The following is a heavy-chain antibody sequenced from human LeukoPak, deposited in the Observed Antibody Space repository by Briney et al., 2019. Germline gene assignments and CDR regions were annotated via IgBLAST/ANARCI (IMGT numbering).Heavy chain of an antibody. V-gene: IGHV3-23*01. CDR2: ISAGGGST. CDR3: AKTNDWPTKPFDY. J-gene: IGHJ4*02. D-gene: IGHD3-9*01. Sequence: GGSLRLSCAASGFTFSSYAMTWVRQAPGEGLEWVSVISAGGGSTNYADSLKGRFTISRDNSKNTLYLQMNSLRVEDTAIYYCAKTNDWPTKPFDYWGQGTLVTVSS. CDR1: GFTFSSYA.